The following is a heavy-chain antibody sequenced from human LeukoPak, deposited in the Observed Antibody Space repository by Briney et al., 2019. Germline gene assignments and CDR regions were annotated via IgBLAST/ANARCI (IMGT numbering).Heavy chain of an antibody. CDR3: AKGHTAYGHPTSPLFDF. CDR1: GFTFSSYW. CDR2: INGDGGSI. J-gene: IGHJ4*02. Sequence: GGSLRLSCAASGFTFSSYWMHWVRQAPGKGLVWVSRINGDGGSINYADSVKGRFTISRDNSKNTLFLQMSSLRAEDTAMYYCAKGHTAYGHPTSPLFDFWGQGTLVTVSS. D-gene: IGHD2-21*01. V-gene: IGHV3-74*01.